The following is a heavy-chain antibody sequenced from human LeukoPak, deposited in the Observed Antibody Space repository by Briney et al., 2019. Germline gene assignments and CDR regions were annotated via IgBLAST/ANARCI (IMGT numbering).Heavy chain of an antibody. CDR2: IYPGDSDT. D-gene: IGHD2-15*01. CDR3: ARYGGYCSGGSCYSGMRWFDP. V-gene: IGHV5-51*01. Sequence: GESLNISCKGSGYSFTSYWIGWVRQMPGKGLEWMGIIYPGDSDTRYSPSFQGQVTISADKSISTAYLQWSSLKASDTAMYYCARYGGYCSGGSCYSGMRWFDPWGQGTLVTVSS. CDR1: GYSFTSYW. J-gene: IGHJ5*02.